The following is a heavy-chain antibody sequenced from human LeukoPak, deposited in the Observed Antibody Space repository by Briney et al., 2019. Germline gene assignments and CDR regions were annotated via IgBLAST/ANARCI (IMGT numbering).Heavy chain of an antibody. Sequence: GGSLRLSCVASGFTVSSNHMNWVRQAPGKGLEWVSAIYSDGKTYYADSVRGRFTISRDDSKNMLDLQMNSLRDEDTAVYYCARDSADYGDYDYWGQGTLVTVSS. J-gene: IGHJ4*02. CDR2: IYSDGKT. CDR3: ARDSADYGDYDY. D-gene: IGHD4-17*01. CDR1: GFTVSSNH. V-gene: IGHV3-66*01.